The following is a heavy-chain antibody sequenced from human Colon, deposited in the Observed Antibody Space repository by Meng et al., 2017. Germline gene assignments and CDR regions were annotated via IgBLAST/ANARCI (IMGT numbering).Heavy chain of an antibody. D-gene: IGHD1-14*01. CDR2: ISSSGKII. CDR1: GVTFRDYY. Sequence: QVPVVEAGGGLVKPGGSLRLACAASGVTFRDYYMTWIRQAPGKGLEWVSHISSSGKIIDYADSVKGRFTISRDNANNSLYLQMDSLTADDTAVYYCARDHGTGLDHWGQGALVTVSS. J-gene: IGHJ4*02. V-gene: IGHV3-11*01. CDR3: ARDHGTGLDH.